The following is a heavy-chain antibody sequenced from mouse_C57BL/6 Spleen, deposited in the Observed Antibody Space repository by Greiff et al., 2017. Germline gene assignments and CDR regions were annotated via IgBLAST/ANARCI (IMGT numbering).Heavy chain of an antibody. CDR1: GFTFSNYW. J-gene: IGHJ3*01. CDR2: IRLKSDNYAT. Sequence: EVKVEESGGGLVQPGGSMKLSCVASGFTFSNYWMNWVRQSPEKGLEWVAQIRLKSDNYATHYAESVKGRFTISRDDSKSSVYLQMNNLRAEDTGIYYCTGYDGYIRGAYWGQGTLVTVSA. D-gene: IGHD2-3*01. V-gene: IGHV6-3*01. CDR3: TGYDGYIRGAY.